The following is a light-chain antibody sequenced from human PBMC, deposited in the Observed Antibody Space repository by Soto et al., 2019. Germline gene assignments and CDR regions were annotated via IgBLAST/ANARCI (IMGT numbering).Light chain of an antibody. Sequence: EIVLTQSPGTLSLSAGDRATLSCRASQSVSSNYLAWYQPTPGQTPRLLIYGASSRATGIPDRFSGSGSGTDFTLTISRLEPEDFAVYYCQQSGSSPWTFGQGTKVEIK. CDR3: QQSGSSPWT. J-gene: IGKJ1*01. CDR1: QSVSSNY. V-gene: IGKV3-20*01. CDR2: GAS.